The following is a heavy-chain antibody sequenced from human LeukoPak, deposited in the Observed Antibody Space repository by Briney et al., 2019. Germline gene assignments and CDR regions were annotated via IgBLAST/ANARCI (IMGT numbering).Heavy chain of an antibody. D-gene: IGHD6-13*01. Sequence: GGSLRLSCAASGFTFSSYSMNWVRQAPGKGLEWVSSISSSSSYIYYADSVKGRFTISRDNAKNSLYLQMNSLRAEDTAVYYCAKVSAAESPFDYWGQGTLVTVSS. CDR1: GFTFSSYS. V-gene: IGHV3-21*01. J-gene: IGHJ4*02. CDR2: ISSSSSYI. CDR3: AKVSAAESPFDY.